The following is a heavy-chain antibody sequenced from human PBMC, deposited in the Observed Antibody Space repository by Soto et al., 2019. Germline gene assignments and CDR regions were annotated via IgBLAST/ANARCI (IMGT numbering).Heavy chain of an antibody. D-gene: IGHD3-16*01. J-gene: IGHJ6*02. Sequence: QVQLVQSGAEVKKPGSSVKVSCKASGGTFSSYAISWVRQAPGQGLEWMGGIIPIFGTANYAQKFQGRVTITADKSTSTAYMELSSLRCEDRAVYYCARDNQRWMIQGCVDVWGQGTTVTVSS. CDR1: GGTFSSYA. CDR2: IIPIFGTA. V-gene: IGHV1-69*06. CDR3: ARDNQRWMIQGCVDV.